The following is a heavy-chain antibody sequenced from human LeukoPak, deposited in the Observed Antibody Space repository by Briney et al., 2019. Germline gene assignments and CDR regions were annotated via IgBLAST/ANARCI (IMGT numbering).Heavy chain of an antibody. V-gene: IGHV3-30*04. CDR2: ISSDGSNK. Sequence: GWSLRLSCAASGFTFSSYAMHWVRQAPGKGLEWVAVISSDGSNKYYADSMKGRFTISRDNSKNTLYLQMNSLRAEDTAVYYCARVRSRDSGSYENYYYYMDVWGKGTTVTVSS. CDR1: GFTFSSYA. D-gene: IGHD1-26*01. CDR3: ARVRSRDSGSYENYYYYMDV. J-gene: IGHJ6*03.